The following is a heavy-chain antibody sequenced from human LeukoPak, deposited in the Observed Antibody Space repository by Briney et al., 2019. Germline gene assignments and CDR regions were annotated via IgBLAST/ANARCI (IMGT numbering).Heavy chain of an antibody. CDR2: INCDGSSK. D-gene: IGHD3-10*01. CDR1: GFTFSSYW. V-gene: IGHV3-74*01. Sequence: GGPLRLSCAASGFTFSSYWMHWVRQAPGKGLVWVSGINCDGSSKDYADSVKGRFTISRDNAKNTLYLQMNSLRAEDTAVYYCARGGSGNYYAYWGQGTLVTVSS. CDR3: ARGGSGNYYAY. J-gene: IGHJ4*02.